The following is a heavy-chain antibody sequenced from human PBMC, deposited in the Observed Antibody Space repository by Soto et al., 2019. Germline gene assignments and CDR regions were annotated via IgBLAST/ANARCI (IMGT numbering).Heavy chain of an antibody. V-gene: IGHV1-69*12. J-gene: IGHJ4*02. D-gene: IGHD2-15*01. Sequence: QVQLVQSGAEVKKPGSSVKVSCKASGGTFSSYAISWVRQAPGQGLEWMGGIIPIFGTANYAQKFQGRVTITAAESTSTAYMELSSLRSEDTAVYYCARVANGCSGGSCYVAFDYWGQGTLVTVSS. CDR3: ARVANGCSGGSCYVAFDY. CDR2: IIPIFGTA. CDR1: GGTFSSYA.